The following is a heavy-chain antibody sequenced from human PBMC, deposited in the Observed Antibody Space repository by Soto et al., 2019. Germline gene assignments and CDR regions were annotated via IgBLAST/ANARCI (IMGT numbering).Heavy chain of an antibody. CDR1: GGSITTNW. D-gene: IGHD6-19*01. J-gene: IGHJ4*02. V-gene: IGHV4-4*02. Sequence: QVHLQESGPGLVKPSGTLSLTCAVSGGSITTNWWSWVRQPPGKGLEWIGEIYHSGTTNNNPSLRCRVTISVDKSNNQFSLNLNSVTAADSAIYYCARRIGVPRTRGFHYWGQGNLVTVSS. CDR3: ARRIGVPRTRGFHY. CDR2: IYHSGTT.